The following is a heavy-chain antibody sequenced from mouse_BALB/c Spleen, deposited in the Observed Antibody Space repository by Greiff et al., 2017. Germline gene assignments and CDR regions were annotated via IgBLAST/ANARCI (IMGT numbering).Heavy chain of an antibody. V-gene: IGHV1-9*01. CDR2: ILPGSGST. CDR3: ARGGYYGSSYVRAMDY. Sequence: QLQQSGAELMKPGASVKISCKATGYTFSSYWIEWVKQRPGHGLEWIGEILPGSGSTNYNEKFKGKATFTADTSSNTAYMQLSSLTSEDSAVYYCARGGYYGSSYVRAMDYWGQGTSVTVSS. J-gene: IGHJ4*01. CDR1: GYTFSSYW. D-gene: IGHD1-1*01.